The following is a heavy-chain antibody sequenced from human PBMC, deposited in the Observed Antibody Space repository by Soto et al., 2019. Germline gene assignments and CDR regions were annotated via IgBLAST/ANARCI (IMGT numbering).Heavy chain of an antibody. CDR1: GFTVSSNY. Sequence: EVQLVESGGGLIQPGGSLRLSCAASGFTVSSNYMNWVRQAPGKGLEWVSVIYSGGSTHYADSVRGRFTISRDNSKNTLYLQRNSLRAEDTAVYYCARAPILAATTAPYYFDCWGQGTLVTVSS. CDR3: ARAPILAATTAPYYFDC. D-gene: IGHD6-13*01. J-gene: IGHJ4*02. V-gene: IGHV3-53*01. CDR2: IYSGGST.